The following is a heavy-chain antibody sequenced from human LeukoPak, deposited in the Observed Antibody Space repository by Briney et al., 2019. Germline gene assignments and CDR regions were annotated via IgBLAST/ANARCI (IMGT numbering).Heavy chain of an antibody. D-gene: IGHD1-26*01. CDR3: ARDYKRVGAPPAFGFDY. J-gene: IGHJ4*02. Sequence: GASVKVSCKASGYTFTSYYMHWVRQAPGQGLEWMGIINPSGGSTSYAQKFQGRVTMTRDTSTSTVYMELSSLRSEDTAVYYCARDYKRVGAPPAFGFDYWGQGTLVTVSS. CDR2: INPSGGST. CDR1: GYTFTSYY. V-gene: IGHV1-46*01.